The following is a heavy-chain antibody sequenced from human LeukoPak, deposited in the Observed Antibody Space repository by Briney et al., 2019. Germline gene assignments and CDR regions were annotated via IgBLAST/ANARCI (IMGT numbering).Heavy chain of an antibody. D-gene: IGHD1-14*01. Sequence: GGSLRLSCVASGLTFSDYFLSWIRQPPGKGLEWVSHISSSGGTIYYADSVKGRFTISRDNAKNSLYLQMNSLRAEDTAVYYCARVHNRFFDYWGQGALVTVSP. CDR3: ARVHNRFFDY. CDR2: ISSSGGTI. V-gene: IGHV3-11*01. J-gene: IGHJ4*02. CDR1: GLTFSDYF.